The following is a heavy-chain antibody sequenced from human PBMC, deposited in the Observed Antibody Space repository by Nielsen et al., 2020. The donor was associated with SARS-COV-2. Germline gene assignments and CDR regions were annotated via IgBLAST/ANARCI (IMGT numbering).Heavy chain of an antibody. J-gene: IGHJ5*02. V-gene: IGHV4-38-2*02. CDR3: ARVSLWFGDLSGWFDT. CDR1: GYSISSGYY. CDR2: IYHSGST. Sequence: SETLSLTCTVSGYSISSGYYWGWIRQPPGQGLEWIGSIYHSGSTYDNPSLKSRVTISVDTSKNQFSLKLTSVTAADTALYYCARVSLWFGDLSGWFDTWGQGTLVTVTS. D-gene: IGHD3-10*01.